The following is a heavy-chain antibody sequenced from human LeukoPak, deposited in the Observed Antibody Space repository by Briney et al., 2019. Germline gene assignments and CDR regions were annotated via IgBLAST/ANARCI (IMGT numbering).Heavy chain of an antibody. CDR3: ARSYSGSRDFDY. Sequence: SETLSLTCTVSGGSISSYYWSWIRQPPGKGLEWIGYIYYSGSTNYNPSLKSRVTISVDTSKNQFSLKLSSVTAADTAVYYCARSYSGSRDFDYWGQGTLVTVSS. CDR2: IYYSGST. J-gene: IGHJ4*02. D-gene: IGHD1-26*01. V-gene: IGHV4-59*08. CDR1: GGSISSYY.